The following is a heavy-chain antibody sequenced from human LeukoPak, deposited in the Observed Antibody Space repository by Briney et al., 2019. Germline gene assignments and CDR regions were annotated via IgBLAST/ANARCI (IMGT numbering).Heavy chain of an antibody. CDR2: INPNSGGT. CDR3: ARGGGAVFGVVND. V-gene: IGHV1-2*02. Sequence: ASVKVSCKASGYTFTDYYMHWVRQAPGQGLEWMGWINPNSGGTNYAQKFQGRVTMTRDTSISTAYMELSRLRSDDRAVYYCARGGGAVFGVVNDWGQGTLVTVSS. D-gene: IGHD3-3*01. J-gene: IGHJ4*02. CDR1: GYTFTDYY.